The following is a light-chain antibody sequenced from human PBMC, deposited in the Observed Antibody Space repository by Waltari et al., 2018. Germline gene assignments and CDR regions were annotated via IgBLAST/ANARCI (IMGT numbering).Light chain of an antibody. CDR2: GAS. CDR1: QSVSSY. Sequence: EIVLTQSPATLSLSPGERATLSCRASQSVSSYLAWYQHKPGQAPRLLIYGASNRATGFPARFSGSGSGTDFTLTISSLEPEDFAVYYCQQRTNWITFGQGTRLEIK. J-gene: IGKJ5*01. CDR3: QQRTNWIT. V-gene: IGKV3-11*01.